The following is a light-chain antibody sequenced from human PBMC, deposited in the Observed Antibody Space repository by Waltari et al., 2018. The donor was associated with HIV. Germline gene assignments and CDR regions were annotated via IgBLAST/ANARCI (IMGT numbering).Light chain of an antibody. V-gene: IGLV1-44*01. CDR3: AAWDDSLKGYV. CDR1: SSNIGKNT. Sequence: QSVLTQPPSASGTPGPRVTISCSGSSSNIGKNTVNWYQQLPGTAPKLLIYSNNQRPSGVPDRFSGSNSGTSDSLAISGLQSEDEADYYCAAWDDSLKGYVFGPGTEVSVL. J-gene: IGLJ1*01. CDR2: SNN.